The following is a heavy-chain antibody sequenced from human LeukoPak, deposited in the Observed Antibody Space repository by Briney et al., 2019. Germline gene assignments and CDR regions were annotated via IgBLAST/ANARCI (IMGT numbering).Heavy chain of an antibody. V-gene: IGHV1-69*04. J-gene: IGHJ3*02. CDR3: ASYSGSYYKGAFDI. D-gene: IGHD3-10*01. CDR1: GYTFTSYD. CDR2: IIPILGIA. Sequence: SVKVSCKASGYTFTSYDISWVRQAPGQGLEWMGRIIPILGIANYAQKFQGRVTITADKSTSTAYMELSSLRSEDTAVYYCASYSGSYYKGAFDIWGQGTMVTVSS.